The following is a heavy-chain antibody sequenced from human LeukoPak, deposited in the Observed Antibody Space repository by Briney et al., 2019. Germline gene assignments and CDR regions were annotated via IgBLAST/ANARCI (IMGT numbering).Heavy chain of an antibody. D-gene: IGHD6-19*01. CDR1: GFIFDNYA. V-gene: IGHV3-43*02. CDR2: ISGDGGST. CDR3: ARESETSGWYDY. J-gene: IGHJ4*02. Sequence: GGSLRLSCAAPGFIFDNYAIHWVRQAPGKGLEWVSLISGDGGSTFHADSVRGRFTISRDNTRKSLSLQMSSLRSEDTALYYCARESETSGWYDYWGQGTLVTVSS.